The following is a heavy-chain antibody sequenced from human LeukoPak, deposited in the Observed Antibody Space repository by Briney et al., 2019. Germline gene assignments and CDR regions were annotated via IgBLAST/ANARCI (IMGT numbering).Heavy chain of an antibody. CDR1: GGSISSSSYY. D-gene: IGHD3-22*01. CDR2: IYYSGST. V-gene: IGHV4-39*01. J-gene: IGHJ5*02. CDR3: ARTVMYYYDSSAGNWFDP. Sequence: SETLSLTCTVSGGSISSSSYYWGWIRQPPGTGLEWIGIIYYSGSTYYTPSLKSRVTISVDTSKNQFSLKLSSVTAADTAVYYCARTVMYYYDSSAGNWFDPWGQGTLVTVSS.